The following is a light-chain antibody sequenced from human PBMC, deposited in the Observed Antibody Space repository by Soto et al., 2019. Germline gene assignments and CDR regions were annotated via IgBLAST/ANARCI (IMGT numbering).Light chain of an antibody. CDR2: DVS. Sequence: DIQMTQSPSSLSASVGDKVTITCQARQDLSNFLNGYQQKPGKAPKHLIYDVSNLETGVPSSFSGTGSGTDFNFAISSLQPQDIATYYCQQFYNLPQWTVGQGTKVEVK. CDR1: QDLSNF. V-gene: IGKV1-33*01. CDR3: QQFYNLPQWT. J-gene: IGKJ1*01.